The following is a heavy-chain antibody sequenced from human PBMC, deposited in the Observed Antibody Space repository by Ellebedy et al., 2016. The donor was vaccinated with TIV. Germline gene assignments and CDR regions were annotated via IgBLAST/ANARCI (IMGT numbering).Heavy chain of an antibody. CDR1: GFTFSSYS. D-gene: IGHD2-15*01. J-gene: IGHJ6*02. Sequence: GGSLRLXXAASGFTFSSYSMNWVRQAPGKGLEWVSSISSSSSYIYYADSVKGRFTISRDNAKNSLYLQMNSLRAEDTAVYYCARGDGDIVVVVAATPSYYYYGMDVWGQGTTVTVSS. V-gene: IGHV3-21*01. CDR2: ISSSSSYI. CDR3: ARGDGDIVVVVAATPSYYYYGMDV.